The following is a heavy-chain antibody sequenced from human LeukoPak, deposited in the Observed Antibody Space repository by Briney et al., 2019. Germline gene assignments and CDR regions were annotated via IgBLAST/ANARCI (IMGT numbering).Heavy chain of an antibody. V-gene: IGHV7-4-1*02. CDR3: ATQGGGHCRTTSCFDY. J-gene: IGHJ4*02. CDR2: INTNTGNP. D-gene: IGHD2-2*01. CDR1: GYSFTSYA. Sequence: ASVKVSCKASGYSFTSYAMNWVRQAPGQGLEWMGRINTNTGNPTYARGFTGRFVFSLDTSDRTTYLQISSLKTEDTASYYCATQGGGHCRTTSCFDYWGQGTLVTVSS.